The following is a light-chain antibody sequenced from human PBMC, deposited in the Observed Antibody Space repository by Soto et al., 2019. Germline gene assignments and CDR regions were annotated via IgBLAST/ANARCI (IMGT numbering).Light chain of an antibody. J-gene: IGKJ1*01. CDR3: QQDYNLPRT. CDR1: QSGSSSY. V-gene: IGKV3D-7*01. CDR2: GAS. Sequence: PGEGVTLSCTASQSGSSSYLTWYQQKPGQAPRLLIYGASTRATSIPARFSGSGSGTDSTLTISSLQPEDFAVYYCQQDYNLPRTFGQGTKVDIK.